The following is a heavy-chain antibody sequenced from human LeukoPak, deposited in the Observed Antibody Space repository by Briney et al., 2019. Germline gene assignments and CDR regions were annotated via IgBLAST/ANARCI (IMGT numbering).Heavy chain of an antibody. J-gene: IGHJ6*03. CDR3: ARYDSSGDYYYMDV. D-gene: IGHD3-22*01. V-gene: IGHV1-46*01. CDR2: INPSGGST. CDR1: GHTFTNYG. Sequence: ASVKVSCKASGHTFTNYGITWVRQAPGQGLEWMGIINPSGGSTSYAQKFQGRVTMTRDMSTSTVYMELSSLRSEDTAVYYCARYDSSGDYYYMDVWGKGTTVTVSS.